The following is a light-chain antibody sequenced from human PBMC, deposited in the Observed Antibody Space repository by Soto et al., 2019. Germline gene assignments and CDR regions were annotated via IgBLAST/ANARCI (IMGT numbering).Light chain of an antibody. J-gene: IGKJ1*01. CDR1: QSVSSH. V-gene: IGKV3-15*01. CDR2: DAS. Sequence: EMVMTQSPANLSVSPGEGATLSCRASQSVSSHLAWYQQKPGQAPRLLIYDASTRATGVPARFSGSGSGTDFTLTISSLQSEDFAVYYCQQYTYLWTFGQGTKVEIK. CDR3: QQYTYLWT.